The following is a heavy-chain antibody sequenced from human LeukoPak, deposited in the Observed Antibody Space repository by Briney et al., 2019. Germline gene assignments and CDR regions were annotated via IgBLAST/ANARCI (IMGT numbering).Heavy chain of an antibody. V-gene: IGHV1-2*02. CDR3: ARGGLTGYGRYYYYYYYMDV. J-gene: IGHJ6*03. Sequence: ASVKVSCKASGYTFTGYYMHWVRQAPGQGLEWMGWINPNSGGTNYAQKFQGRVTMTRDTSISTAYMELSRLRSDDTAVYYCARGGLTGYGRYYYYYYYMDVWGKGTTVTISS. CDR2: INPNSGGT. D-gene: IGHD3-9*01. CDR1: GYTFTGYY.